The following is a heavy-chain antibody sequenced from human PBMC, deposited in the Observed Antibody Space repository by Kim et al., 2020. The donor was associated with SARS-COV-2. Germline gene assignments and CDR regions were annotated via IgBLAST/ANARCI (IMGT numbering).Heavy chain of an antibody. CDR3: ARDSVLVVVAALRYYYYGMDG. CDR2: INPNSGGT. CDR1: GYTFTGYH. D-gene: IGHD2-15*01. Sequence: ASVKVSCKASGYTFTGYHMHWVRQAPGQGLEWMGWINPNSGGTNYTQKFQGRVTMTRDTSISTAYMELSRLRSDDTAVYYCARDSVLVVVAALRYYYYGMDGGGQGTTITVSS. J-gene: IGHJ6*02. V-gene: IGHV1-2*02.